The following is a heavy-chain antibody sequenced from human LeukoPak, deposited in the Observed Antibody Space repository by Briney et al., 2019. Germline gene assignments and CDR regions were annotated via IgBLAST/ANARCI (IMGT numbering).Heavy chain of an antibody. CDR3: VSGDIDY. V-gene: IGHV3-9*01. Sequence: QPGRSLRLSCAASGFTFDDYAMHWVRQAPGKGLEWVSGISWNSGSIGYADSVKGRFTISRDNAKNSLYLQMNSLRAEDTALYYCVSGDIDYWGQGTLVTVSS. D-gene: IGHD1-14*01. CDR2: ISWNSGSI. CDR1: GFTFDDYA. J-gene: IGHJ4*02.